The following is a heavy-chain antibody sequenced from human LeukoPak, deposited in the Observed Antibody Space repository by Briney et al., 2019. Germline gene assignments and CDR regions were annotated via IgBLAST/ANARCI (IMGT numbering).Heavy chain of an antibody. Sequence: ASVKVSCKASGYTFTSYYMHWVRQAPGQGLEWMGIINPSGGSTSYAQKFQGRVTMTRNTSISTAYMELSSLRSEDTAVYYCARVGCSGGSCYPIPFDPWGQGTLVTVSS. CDR3: ARVGCSGGSCYPIPFDP. CDR1: GYTFTSYY. J-gene: IGHJ5*02. CDR2: INPSGGST. D-gene: IGHD2-15*01. V-gene: IGHV1-46*01.